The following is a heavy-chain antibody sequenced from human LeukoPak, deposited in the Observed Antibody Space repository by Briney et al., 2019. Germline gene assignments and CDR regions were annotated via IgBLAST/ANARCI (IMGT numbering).Heavy chain of an antibody. Sequence: ASVKVSCTASGYTFTSYGISWVRQAPGQGLVWMGWISAYNGNTNYAQKLQGRVTMATDTSTSTAYMELRSLRSDDTAVYYCARVISGYYYDSSGYLFFPSGFDYWGQGTLVTVSS. D-gene: IGHD3-22*01. J-gene: IGHJ4*02. CDR2: ISAYNGNT. CDR1: GYTFTSYG. CDR3: ARVISGYYYDSSGYLFFPSGFDY. V-gene: IGHV1-18*01.